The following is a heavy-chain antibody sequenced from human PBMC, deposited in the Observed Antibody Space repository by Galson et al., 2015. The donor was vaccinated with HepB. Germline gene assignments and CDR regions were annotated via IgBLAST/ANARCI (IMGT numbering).Heavy chain of an antibody. CDR2: IWYDGSNK. J-gene: IGHJ6*02. D-gene: IGHD6-19*01. V-gene: IGHV3-33*01. CDR1: GFTFSSYG. Sequence: SLRLSCAASGFTFSSYGMHWVRQAPGKGLEWVAVIWYDGSNKYYADSVKGRFTISRDNSKNTLYLQMNSLRAEDTAVYYCARDRQWLVPYYGMDVWGQGTTVTVSS. CDR3: ARDRQWLVPYYGMDV.